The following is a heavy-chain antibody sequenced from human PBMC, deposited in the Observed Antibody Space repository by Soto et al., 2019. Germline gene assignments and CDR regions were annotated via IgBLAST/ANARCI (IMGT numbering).Heavy chain of an antibody. V-gene: IGHV4-30-2*01. D-gene: IGHD6-6*01. CDR2: IYHSGST. CDR1: GGSISSGGYS. Sequence: QLQLQESGSGLVKPSQTLSLTCAVSGGSISSGGYSWSWIRQPPGKGLEWIGYIYHSGSTYYNPSLKSRVTISVDRSKNQFSLKLSSVTAADTAVYYCAGSGSSPRNRWFDPWGQGTLVTVSS. J-gene: IGHJ5*02. CDR3: AGSGSSPRNRWFDP.